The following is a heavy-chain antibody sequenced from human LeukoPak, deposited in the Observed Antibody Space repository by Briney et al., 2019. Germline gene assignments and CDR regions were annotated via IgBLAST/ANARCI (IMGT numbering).Heavy chain of an antibody. V-gene: IGHV1-2*06. CDR1: GYTFTGYY. CDR3: ARGDYYYYYMDV. CDR2: INPNSGGT. J-gene: IGHJ6*03. Sequence: ASVKVSCKASGYTFTGYYMHWVRQAPGQGLEWMGRINPNSGGTNYAQKFQGRVTMTRDTSISSAYMELSRLRSDDTAVYYCARGDYYYYYMDVWGKGTTVTASS.